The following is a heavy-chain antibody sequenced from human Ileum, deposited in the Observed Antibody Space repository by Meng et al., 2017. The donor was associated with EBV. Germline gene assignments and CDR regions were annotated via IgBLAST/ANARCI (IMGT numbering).Heavy chain of an antibody. Sequence: ELRQVEPEGALVRPGGSLRLSWAASGFTFSSYVRHWVRQAPGKGLVWVSRISHDGSNTMYADSVKGRFTVSRDNAKNTLYVQMNNLRAEDTAVYYCTTDTRFRIDSWGQGTLVTVFS. CDR2: ISHDGSNT. CDR3: TTDTRFRIDS. J-gene: IGHJ4*02. CDR1: GFTFSSYV. V-gene: IGHV3-74*03. D-gene: IGHD2-21*01.